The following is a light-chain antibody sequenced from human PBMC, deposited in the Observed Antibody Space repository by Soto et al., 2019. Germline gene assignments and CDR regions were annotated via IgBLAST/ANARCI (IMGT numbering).Light chain of an antibody. J-gene: IGLJ3*02. CDR1: SSNIGSKP. CDR3: ATWDDGLNVWL. CDR2: TNN. Sequence: QSVLTQPPSASGTPGQRVTISCSGSSSNIGSKPVNWYQQLPGAAPKLLIYTNNQRPSGVPVRFSGSKSGTSASLAISGLQSDDEAAYYCATWDDGLNVWLFGGGTKLTVL. V-gene: IGLV1-44*01.